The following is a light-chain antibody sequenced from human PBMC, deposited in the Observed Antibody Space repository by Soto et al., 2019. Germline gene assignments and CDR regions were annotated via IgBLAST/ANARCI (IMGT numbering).Light chain of an antibody. J-gene: IGKJ1*01. CDR1: QSVSNNY. CDR3: QQYADWPKT. V-gene: IGKV3-20*01. CDR2: GAS. Sequence: EIVLTQSPGTLSLSPGERATLSCRTSQSVSNNYLAWYQQKPGQAPRLLIYGASSRATGVPDRFSGSGSGTDFTLSISRLEPEDFAVYFCQQYADWPKTFGQGTKVDIK.